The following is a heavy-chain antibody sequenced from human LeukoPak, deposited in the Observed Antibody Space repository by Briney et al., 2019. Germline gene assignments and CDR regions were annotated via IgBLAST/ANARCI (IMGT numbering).Heavy chain of an antibody. J-gene: IGHJ4*02. CDR2: IYQNGNR. CDR3: ARGASVSAGFDY. CDR1: CAFNSTHIG. Sequence: SDTLSLTCGLSCAFNSTHIGWGRVRHWPGTGLEWIDEIYQNGNRNYNPSLKSRHIISVDKSTNHSYLNLSSVTAADTAVYYCARGASVSAGFDYWGQGTLVTVSS. D-gene: IGHD6-13*01. V-gene: IGHV4-4*02.